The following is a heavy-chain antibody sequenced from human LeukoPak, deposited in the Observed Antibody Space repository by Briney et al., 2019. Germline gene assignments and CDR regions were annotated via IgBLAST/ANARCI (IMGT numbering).Heavy chain of an antibody. J-gene: IGHJ2*01. CDR3: ARQYIDILTGYHRGELYWYFDL. V-gene: IGHV4-4*07. D-gene: IGHD3-9*01. Sequence: SETLSLTCTVSGGSISTYYWSWIRQPAGKGLEWIGRIYSSGSTNYNPSLKSRVTISLDTSKNQFSLKLNSVTAADTAVYYCARQYIDILTGYHRGELYWYFDLWGRGTLVTVSS. CDR1: GGSISTYY. CDR2: IYSSGST.